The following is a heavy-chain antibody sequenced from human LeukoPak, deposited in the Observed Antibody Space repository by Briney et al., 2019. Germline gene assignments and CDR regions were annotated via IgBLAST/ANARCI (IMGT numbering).Heavy chain of an antibody. V-gene: IGHV4-59*08. D-gene: IGHD5-18*01. CDR2: IYYSGST. J-gene: IGHJ4*02. CDR3: ARSGYSYGYLDY. Sequence: SETLSLTCTVSGGSISSYYWSWIRQPPGKGLEWIGYIYYSGSTNYNPSLKSRATISVDTSKNQFSLKLSSVTAADTAVYYCARSGYSYGYLDYWGQGTLVTVSS. CDR1: GGSISSYY.